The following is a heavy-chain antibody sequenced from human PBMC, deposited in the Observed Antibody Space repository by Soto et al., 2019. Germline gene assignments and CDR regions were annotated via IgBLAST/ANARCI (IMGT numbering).Heavy chain of an antibody. CDR3: ARGLFAVVVVAATGWFDP. CDR2: INHSGST. CDR1: GGSFSGYY. J-gene: IGHJ5*02. D-gene: IGHD2-15*01. V-gene: IGHV4-34*01. Sequence: SETLSLTCAVYGGSFSGYYWSWIRQPPGKGLEWIGEINHSGSTNYNPSLKSRVTISVDTSKNQFSLKLSSVTAADTAVYYCARGLFAVVVVAATGWFDPWGQGTLVTVS.